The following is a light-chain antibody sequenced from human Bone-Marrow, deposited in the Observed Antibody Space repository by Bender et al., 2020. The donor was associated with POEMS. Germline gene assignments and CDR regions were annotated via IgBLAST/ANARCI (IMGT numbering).Light chain of an antibody. CDR1: ALTKQY. V-gene: IGLV3-25*03. CDR2: KDR. CDR3: QSTDSSGFYVV. Sequence: SYELTQSPSVSVSPGQTARITCSGDALTKQYVYWYQQKPGQAPVMVIYKDRERPSGIPERFSGSSSGTIVTLTISGVQAEDEAKYYCQSTDSSGFYVVFGGGTQLTVL. J-gene: IGLJ3*02.